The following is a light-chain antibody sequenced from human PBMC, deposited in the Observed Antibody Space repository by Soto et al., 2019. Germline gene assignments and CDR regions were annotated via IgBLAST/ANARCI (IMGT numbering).Light chain of an antibody. Sequence: DIEMTQSPSTLSASVGDRVVITCRASQSISKWLAWYQQKPGKAPKFLIYDASTLESGVPSRFSGSGSGTEFTLTISSLQPEDFETFYCQQYRPFHRKFGQRTEVDI. CDR1: QSISKW. J-gene: IGKJ1*01. CDR3: QQYRPFHRK. CDR2: DAS. V-gene: IGKV1-5*01.